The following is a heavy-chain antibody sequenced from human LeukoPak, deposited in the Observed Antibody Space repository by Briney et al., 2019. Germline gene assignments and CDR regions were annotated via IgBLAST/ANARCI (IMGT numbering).Heavy chain of an antibody. V-gene: IGHV3-30*18. CDR3: AKGGISTIVRGVIGYMDV. D-gene: IGHD3-10*01. J-gene: IGHJ6*03. CDR2: ISYDGSNK. Sequence: GGSLRISCADSGFTFSSYCMRWVRQAPGKGLEWVAVISYDGSNKYYADSVKGRFTISRDNSKNTLYLQMSSLRAEDTAVYYCAKGGISTIVRGVIGYMDVWGKGTTVTISS. CDR1: GFTFSSYC.